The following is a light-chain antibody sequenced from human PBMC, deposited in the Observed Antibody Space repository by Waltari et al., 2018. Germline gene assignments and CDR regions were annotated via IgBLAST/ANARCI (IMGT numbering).Light chain of an antibody. CDR3: CAYVGYSTWV. Sequence: SALTQPASVSASPGQSITISCTGTSSDVGGYNFVSWYQQHPGKAPQVIIFEISKRPSGVSNPFSGSKSGNTASLTISGLQAEDEANYYCCAYVGYSTWVFGGGTKLTVV. CDR2: EIS. J-gene: IGLJ3*02. V-gene: IGLV2-23*02. CDR1: SSDVGGYNF.